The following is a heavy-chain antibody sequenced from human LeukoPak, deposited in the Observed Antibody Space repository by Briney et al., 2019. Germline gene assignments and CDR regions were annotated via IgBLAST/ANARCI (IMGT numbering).Heavy chain of an antibody. CDR1: GYTFTSYG. V-gene: IGHV1-18*01. D-gene: IGHD3-9*01. J-gene: IGHJ6*02. CDR2: ISAYNGNT. Sequence: KPGASVKVSCKASGYTFTSYGISWVRRAPGQGLEWMGWISAYNGNTNYAQKLQGRVTMTTDTSTSTAYMELRSLRSDDTAVYYCASDPRLRYFDRTRYGMDVWGQGTTVTVSS. CDR3: ASDPRLRYFDRTRYGMDV.